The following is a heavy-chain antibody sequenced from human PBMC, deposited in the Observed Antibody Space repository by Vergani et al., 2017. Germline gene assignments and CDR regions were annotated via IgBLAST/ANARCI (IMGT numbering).Heavy chain of an antibody. CDR1: GGPLSGYY. J-gene: IGHJ5*02. CDR3: ARHAVGATPFDP. V-gene: IGHV4-34*10. D-gene: IGHD1-26*01. Sequence: QVRLEESGPGLVKPSETLSLTCAVYGGPLSGYYWSWIRQPPGKELEWIGEISESGSTNYNPSLKSRVTISIDTSKSHFSLKLSSVTAADTAVYYCARHAVGATPFDPWGQGTLVTVSS. CDR2: ISESGST.